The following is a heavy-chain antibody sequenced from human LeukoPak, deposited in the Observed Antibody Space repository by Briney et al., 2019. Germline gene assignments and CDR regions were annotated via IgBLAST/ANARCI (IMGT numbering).Heavy chain of an antibody. J-gene: IGHJ6*04. Sequence: PSETLSLTCAVYGGSFSGYCWSWIRQPPGKGLEWIGEINHSGSTNYNPSLKSRVTISVDTSKNQFSLKLSSVTAADTAVYYCATRPPRVYCSSTSCYGMDVWGKGTTVTVSS. CDR3: ATRPPRVYCSSTSCYGMDV. CDR2: INHSGST. V-gene: IGHV4-34*01. D-gene: IGHD2-2*01. CDR1: GGSFSGYC.